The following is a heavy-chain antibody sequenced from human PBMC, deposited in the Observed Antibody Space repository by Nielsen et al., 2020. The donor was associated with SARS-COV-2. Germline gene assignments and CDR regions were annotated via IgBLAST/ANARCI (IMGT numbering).Heavy chain of an antibody. CDR3: ARQLTAMVTWGCDY. CDR1: GFTFSSYA. V-gene: IGHV3-64D*09. CDR2: ISSNGGST. J-gene: IGHJ4*02. D-gene: IGHD5-18*01. Sequence: GESLKISCSASGFTFSSYAMHWVRQAPGKGLEYVSAISSNGGSTYYADSVKGRFTISRDNSKNTLYLQMSSLRAEDTAVYYCARQLTAMVTWGCDYWGQGTLVTVSS.